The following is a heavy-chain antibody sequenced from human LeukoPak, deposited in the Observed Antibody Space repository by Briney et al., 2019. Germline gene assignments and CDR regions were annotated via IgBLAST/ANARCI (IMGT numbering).Heavy chain of an antibody. J-gene: IGHJ4*02. CDR2: IYTSGST. CDR3: ARAHYDFWSAYLDY. CDR1: GGSISSYS. Sequence: SETLSLTCTVSGGSISSYSWSWSRQPAGKGLEWIGRIYTSGSTNYNPSLKSRVTMSVDTSKNQFSLKLSSVTAADTAVYYCARAHYDFWSAYLDYWGQGTLVTVSS. D-gene: IGHD3-3*01. V-gene: IGHV4-4*07.